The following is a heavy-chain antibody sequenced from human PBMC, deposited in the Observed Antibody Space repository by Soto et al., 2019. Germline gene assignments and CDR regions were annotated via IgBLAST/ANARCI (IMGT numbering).Heavy chain of an antibody. D-gene: IGHD2-21*02. V-gene: IGHV4-31*03. CDR2: IYYSGST. CDR1: GGSISSGGYY. Sequence: SETLSLTCTVSGGSISSGGYYWSWIRQHPGKGLEWIGYIYYSGSTYYNPSLKSRVTISVDTSKNQFSLKLSSVTAADTAVYYCARVNRDAQTRKIDYWGQGTLVTVSS. J-gene: IGHJ4*02. CDR3: ARVNRDAQTRKIDY.